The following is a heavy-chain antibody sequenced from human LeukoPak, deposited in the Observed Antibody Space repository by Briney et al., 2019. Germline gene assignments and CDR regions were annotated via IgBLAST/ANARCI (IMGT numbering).Heavy chain of an antibody. CDR2: INHSGST. CDR1: GGSFSGYY. D-gene: IGHD5-24*01. Sequence: SETLSLTCAVYGGSFSGYYWSWIRQPPGKGLEWIGEINHSGSTNYNPSLKSRVTISVDTSKNQFSLKLSSVTAADTAVYYCARRVATIGFLYWGQGTLVTVSS. J-gene: IGHJ4*02. V-gene: IGHV4-34*01. CDR3: ARRVATIGFLY.